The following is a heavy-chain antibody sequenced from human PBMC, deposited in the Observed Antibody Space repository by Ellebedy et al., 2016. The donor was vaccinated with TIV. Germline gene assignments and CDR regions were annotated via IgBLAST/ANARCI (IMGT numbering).Heavy chain of an antibody. J-gene: IGHJ4*02. CDR3: AKPSDPNPGYSASWATYFDY. CDR2: ISSDGSKK. D-gene: IGHD6-13*01. Sequence: GGSLRLSXTASGFTFRRFRMHWVRQAPGKGLEWVGFISSDGSKKHYADSVEGRFTISRDNSQSTVFVQMNSLRVEDTAVYYCAKPSDPNPGYSASWATYFDYWGQGTLVTVSS. V-gene: IGHV3-30*18. CDR1: GFTFRRFR.